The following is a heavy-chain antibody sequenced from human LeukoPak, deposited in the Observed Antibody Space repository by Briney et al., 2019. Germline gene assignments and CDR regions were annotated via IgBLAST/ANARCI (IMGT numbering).Heavy chain of an antibody. D-gene: IGHD5-18*01. CDR1: GFTFSSYA. CDR3: ARGWYSYGHTDY. Sequence: PGGSLRLSCAASGFTFSSYAMSWVRQAPGKGLEWIGSIYHSGSTYYNPSLKSRVTISVDTSKNQFSLKLSSVTAADTAVYYCARGWYSYGHTDYWGQGTLVTVSS. J-gene: IGHJ4*02. V-gene: IGHV4-38-2*01. CDR2: IYHSGST.